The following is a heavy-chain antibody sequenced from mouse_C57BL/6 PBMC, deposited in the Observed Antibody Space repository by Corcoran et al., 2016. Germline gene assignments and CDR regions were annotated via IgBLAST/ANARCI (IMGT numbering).Heavy chain of an antibody. Sequence: DVHLQESGPGLVKPSQSLSLTCSVTGYSITRGASWNSIRQFPGNKLEWMGYISYDGSNNYNPSLKNRISITRDTSKNQFLLKLNSVTTEDTATYYCSREGFDDGYYYAYWGQGTLVTVSA. D-gene: IGHD2-3*01. CDR3: SREGFDDGYYYAY. CDR1: GYSITRGAS. J-gene: IGHJ3*01. V-gene: IGHV3-6*01. CDR2: ISYDGSN.